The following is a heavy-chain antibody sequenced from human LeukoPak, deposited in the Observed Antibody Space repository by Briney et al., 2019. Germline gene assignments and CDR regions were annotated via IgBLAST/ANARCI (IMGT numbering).Heavy chain of an antibody. J-gene: IGHJ4*02. CDR3: ARGYCSSISCYVDY. V-gene: IGHV3-7*01. D-gene: IGHD2-2*01. CDR2: IKQDETEK. Sequence: GGSLSLSCTASGFTFSNFWMGWVRPAPGKGLEWVANIKQDETEKFYLGSVKGRFTISRDNAKNSLYLQMNSLRAEDTAVYYCARGYCSSISCYVDYWGQGTLVTVSS. CDR1: GFTFSNFW.